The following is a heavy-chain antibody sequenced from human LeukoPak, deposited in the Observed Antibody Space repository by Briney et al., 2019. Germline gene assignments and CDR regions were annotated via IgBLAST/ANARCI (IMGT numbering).Heavy chain of an antibody. V-gene: IGHV3-74*01. J-gene: IGHJ4*02. D-gene: IGHD1-14*01. CDR1: GYTFSSYW. CDR3: ARDHSEPGVFFDS. Sequence: GGSLRLSCAASGYTFSSYWMHWVRQTPGKGLVWVSHINSDGSSTSYADSVKGRFTISRDNAKNTMYLQMNSLRAEDTAVYYCARDHSEPGVFFDSWGQGTVVTVSS. CDR2: INSDGSST.